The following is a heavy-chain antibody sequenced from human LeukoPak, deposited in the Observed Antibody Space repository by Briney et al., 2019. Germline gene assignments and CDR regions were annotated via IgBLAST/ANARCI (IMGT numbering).Heavy chain of an antibody. CDR1: GYTFTGYY. CDR3: AKVSIAARPNSPPKGPNGC. CDR2: INPNSGGT. J-gene: IGHJ4*01. V-gene: IGHV1-2*02. D-gene: IGHD6-6*01. Sequence: ASVKVSCKASGYTFTGYYMHWVRQAPGQGLEWMGWINPNSGGTNYAQKFQGRVTMTRDTSISTAYMELSRLRSDDTAVYYCAKVSIAARPNSPPKGPNGCWGQGTLVTVSS.